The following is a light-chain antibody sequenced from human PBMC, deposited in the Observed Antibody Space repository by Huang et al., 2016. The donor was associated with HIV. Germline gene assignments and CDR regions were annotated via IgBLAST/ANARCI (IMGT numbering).Light chain of an antibody. J-gene: IGKJ2*01. Sequence: DPVTITCRASQSSSSYLNWYQQKPGKAPKLLIYAASSLQSGVPSRFSGSGSGTDFTLTISSLQPEDFATYYCQQSYSTLRYTFGQGTKLEIK. V-gene: IGKV1-39*01. CDR3: QQSYSTLRYT. CDR2: AAS. CDR1: QSSSSY.